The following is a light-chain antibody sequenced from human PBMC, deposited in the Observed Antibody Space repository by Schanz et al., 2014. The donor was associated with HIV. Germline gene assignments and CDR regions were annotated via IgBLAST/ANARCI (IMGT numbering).Light chain of an antibody. CDR1: QSISRY. J-gene: IGKJ1*01. Sequence: DIQMTQSPSSLSASVGDRVTITCRASQSISRYLNWYQQKPGKAPKLLIYAASSLQSGVPSRFSGSGSGTDFTLTISRLEPEDFAVYYCQQYATSSWTFGQGTKVEIK. CDR2: AAS. CDR3: QQYATSSWT. V-gene: IGKV1-39*01.